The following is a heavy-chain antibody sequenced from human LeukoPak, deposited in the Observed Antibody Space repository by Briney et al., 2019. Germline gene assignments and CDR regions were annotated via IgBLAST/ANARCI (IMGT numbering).Heavy chain of an antibody. CDR1: GGSFSGYY. CDR3: ARGPAMAARIFDY. D-gene: IGHD6-6*01. V-gene: IGHV4-34*01. Sequence: PSETLSLTCAVYGGSFSGYYWSWIRQPPGKGLEWIGEINHSGSTNYNPSLKSRVTISVDTSKNQFSLKLSSVTAADTAVYYCARGPAMAARIFDYWGQGTLVTVSS. CDR2: INHSGST. J-gene: IGHJ4*02.